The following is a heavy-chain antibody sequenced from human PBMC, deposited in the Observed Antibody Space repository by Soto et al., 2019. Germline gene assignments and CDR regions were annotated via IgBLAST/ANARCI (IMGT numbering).Heavy chain of an antibody. D-gene: IGHD3-22*01. Sequence: EVQLVESGGGLIKPGGSLRLSCAASGFSLTYAWMNWVRQPPGKGLEWVGRIKSKADGGTTDHAASVKGRFSISRDDSKNTLYLQMNSLKTEDTAVYYCTTDGPCVVEVSYWGQGTLVTVSS. V-gene: IGHV3-15*07. J-gene: IGHJ4*02. CDR2: IKSKADGGTT. CDR1: GFSLTYAW. CDR3: TTDGPCVVEVSY.